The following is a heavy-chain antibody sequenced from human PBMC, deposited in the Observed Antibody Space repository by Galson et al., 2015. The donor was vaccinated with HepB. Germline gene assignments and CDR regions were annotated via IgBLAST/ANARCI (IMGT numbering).Heavy chain of an antibody. D-gene: IGHD2-21*01. CDR2: INAGNGNT. CDR1: GYTFTSYA. CDR3: ASYLGGDYYYYGMDA. V-gene: IGHV1-3*01. J-gene: IGHJ6*02. Sequence: SVKVSCKASGYTFTSYAMHWVRQAPGQRLEWMGWINAGNGNTKYSQKFQGRVTITRDTSASTAYMELSSLRSEDTAVYYCASYLGGDYYYYGMDAWGQGTTVTVSS.